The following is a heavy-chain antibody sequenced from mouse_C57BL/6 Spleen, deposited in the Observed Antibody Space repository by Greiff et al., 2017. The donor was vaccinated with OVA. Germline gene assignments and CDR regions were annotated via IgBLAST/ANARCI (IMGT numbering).Heavy chain of an antibody. CDR1: GFSFNTYA. V-gene: IGHV10-1*01. CDR3: VRHDSSGYHYFDY. J-gene: IGHJ2*01. D-gene: IGHD3-2*02. Sequence: EVKLVESGGGLVQPKGSLKLSCAASGFSFNTYAMNWVRQAPGKGLEWVARIRSKSNNYATYYADSVKDRFTISRDDSESMLYLQMNNLKTEDTAMYYGVRHDSSGYHYFDYWGQGTTLTVSS. CDR2: IRSKSNNYAT.